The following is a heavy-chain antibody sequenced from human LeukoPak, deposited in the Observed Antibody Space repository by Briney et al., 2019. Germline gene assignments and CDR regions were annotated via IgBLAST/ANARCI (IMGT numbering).Heavy chain of an antibody. CDR3: AKDWSSGIFGSYYFDY. CDR2: IWYDGSNK. Sequence: AGGSLRLSCAASGFTFSSYGMHRVRQAPGKGLEWVAVIWYDGSNKYYADSAKGRFTISRDNSKNTLYLQMNSLRAEDTAVYYCAKDWSSGIFGSYYFDYWGQGTLVTVSS. V-gene: IGHV3-33*06. CDR1: GFTFSSYG. J-gene: IGHJ4*02. D-gene: IGHD3-3*01.